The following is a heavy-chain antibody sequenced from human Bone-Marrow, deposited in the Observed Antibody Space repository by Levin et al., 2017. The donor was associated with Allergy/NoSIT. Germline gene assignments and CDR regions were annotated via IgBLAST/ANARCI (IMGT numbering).Heavy chain of an antibody. CDR3: ARNLGNRFGYFDY. D-gene: IGHD3-16*01. CDR1: GFAVNSNY. V-gene: IGHV3-53*01. Sequence: GGSLRLSCAASGFAVNSNYINWVRQAPGKGLEWVSIIYSGGSTYYADSVKGRFTISRDDSKNTVYLQMNSLRAEDTAVYYCARNLGNRFGYFDYWGQGTLVTVSS. J-gene: IGHJ4*02. CDR2: IYSGGST.